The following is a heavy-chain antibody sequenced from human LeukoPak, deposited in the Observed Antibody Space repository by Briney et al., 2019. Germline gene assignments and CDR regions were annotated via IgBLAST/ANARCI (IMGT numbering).Heavy chain of an antibody. J-gene: IGHJ5*02. CDR3: ARPTYYYGSGSYHSWFDP. Sequence: SETLSLTCTVSGGSISTYHWSWIRQPPGKGLEWIGRIYTSGSTNYNPSLKSRVTISVDTSKNQFSLKLSSVTAADTAVYYCARPTYYYGSGSYHSWFDPWGQGTLVTVSS. CDR1: GGSISTYH. V-gene: IGHV4-4*07. D-gene: IGHD3-10*01. CDR2: IYTSGST.